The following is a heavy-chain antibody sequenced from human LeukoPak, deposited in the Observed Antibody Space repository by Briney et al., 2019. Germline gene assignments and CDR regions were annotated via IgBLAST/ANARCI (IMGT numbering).Heavy chain of an antibody. J-gene: IGHJ3*02. D-gene: IGHD7-27*01. Sequence: ASVKVSCKASGYTFTSYYTHWVRQAPGQGLEWMGIINPSGGSTSYAQKFQGRVTMTRDTSTSTVYMELSSLRSEDTAVYYCARWDWGFGAFDIWGQGTMVTVSS. CDR2: INPSGGST. CDR3: ARWDWGFGAFDI. V-gene: IGHV1-46*01. CDR1: GYTFTSYY.